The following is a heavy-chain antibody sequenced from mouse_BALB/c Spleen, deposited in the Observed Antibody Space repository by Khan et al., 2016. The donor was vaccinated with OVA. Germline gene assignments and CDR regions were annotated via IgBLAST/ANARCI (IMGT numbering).Heavy chain of an antibody. CDR3: ARQPYYHYNIMDY. CDR1: GFSLTTYG. J-gene: IGHJ4*01. CDR2: IWSDGNT. D-gene: IGHD2-10*01. Sequence: QVQLKESGPGLAAPSRSLSITCTISGFSLTTYGVHWVRQPPGKGLEWLVVIWSDGNTTYNSTLKSRLTITKDNSQSQVFLKMNSLQTDDTAIYFCARQPYYHYNIMDYWGQGTSVTVAS. V-gene: IGHV2-6-1*01.